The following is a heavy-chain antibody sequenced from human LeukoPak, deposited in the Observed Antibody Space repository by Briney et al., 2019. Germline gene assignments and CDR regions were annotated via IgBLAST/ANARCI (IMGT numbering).Heavy chain of an antibody. CDR3: AREGSGIGYFGWFDP. V-gene: IGHV4-34*01. J-gene: IGHJ5*02. CDR2: INHSGST. Sequence: SETLSLTCAVYGGSFSGYYWSWLRQPPGKGLEWIGEINHSGSTNYNPSLKSRVTISVDTSKNQFSLKLSSVTAADTAVYYCAREGSGIGYFGWFDPWGQGTLVTVSS. D-gene: IGHD3-10*01. CDR1: GGSFSGYY.